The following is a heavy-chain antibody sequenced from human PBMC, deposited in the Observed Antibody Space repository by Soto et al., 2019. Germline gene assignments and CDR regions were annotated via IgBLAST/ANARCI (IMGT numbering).Heavy chain of an antibody. J-gene: IGHJ6*02. V-gene: IGHV3-66*01. D-gene: IGHD5-18*01. Sequence: GGSLRLSCAASGFAVSSDYMSWVRQAPGKGLEWVSVIYTDGRTFYADSVKGTFTISRDGSKNTLYLQMNSLRVEDTAFYYCAREKGYNFGYFYYGMDVWGQGATVTVSS. CDR1: GFAVSSDY. CDR3: AREKGYNFGYFYYGMDV. CDR2: IYTDGRT.